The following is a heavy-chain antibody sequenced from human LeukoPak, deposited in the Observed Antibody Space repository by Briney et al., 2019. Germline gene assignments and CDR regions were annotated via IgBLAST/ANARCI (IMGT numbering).Heavy chain of an antibody. V-gene: IGHV1-2*04. CDR1: GYTFTGYY. CDR2: INPNSGGT. CDR3: ARDRGFGELSYYYYGMDV. Sequence: GASVKVSCKASGYTFTGYYMHWVRQAPGQGLEWMGWINPNSGGTNYAQKFQGWVTMTRDTSISTAYMELSRLRSDDTAVYYCARDRGFGELSYYYYGMDVWGQGTTVTVSS. D-gene: IGHD3-10*01. J-gene: IGHJ6*02.